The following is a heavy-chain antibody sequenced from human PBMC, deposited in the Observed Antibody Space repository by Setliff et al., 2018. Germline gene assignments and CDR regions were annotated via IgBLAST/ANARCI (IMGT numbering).Heavy chain of an antibody. CDR2: IRYDGTTE. CDR1: GFSFGGHD. CDR3: ARDLGCSGGSCYLDYYYGMDV. D-gene: IGHD2-15*01. V-gene: IGHV3-30*02. J-gene: IGHJ6*02. Sequence: LRLSCAASGFSFGGHDMHWVRQAPGKGLEWVAFIRYDGTTESYADSVKGRFTISRDNAKNSLYLQMNSLRAEDTAVYYCARDLGCSGGSCYLDYYYGMDVWGQGTTVTVSS.